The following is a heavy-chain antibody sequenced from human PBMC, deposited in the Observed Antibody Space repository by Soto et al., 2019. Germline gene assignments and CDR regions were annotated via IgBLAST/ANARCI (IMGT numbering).Heavy chain of an antibody. J-gene: IGHJ4*02. Sequence: PSETLSLTCAVSGGSISSGGYSWSWIRQPPGNGLEWIGYIYHSGDTSYNPSLKSRVTISADTSKTQFSLKLSSVTAADTAVYYCARGDSTVSSVFDYWGQGMLVTVSS. V-gene: IGHV4-30-2*05. CDR1: GGSISSGGYS. D-gene: IGHD4-17*01. CDR3: ARGDSTVSSVFDY. CDR2: IYHSGDT.